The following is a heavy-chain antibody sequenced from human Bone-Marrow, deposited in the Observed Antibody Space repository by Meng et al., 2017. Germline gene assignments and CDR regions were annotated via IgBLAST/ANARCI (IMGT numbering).Heavy chain of an antibody. CDR2: ITWNGGST. V-gene: IGHV3-20*04. J-gene: IGHJ3*01. CDR3: SRAHGSGRYYFEAFHV. CDR1: GFIFSRDW. Sequence: GESLKISCAASGFIFSRDWMNWVRQAPGMGLEWVSGITWNGGSTGYADSVKGRFIISRDNAKNSLYLQMNSLRAEDTALYYCSRAHGSGRYYFEAFHVWGQGTMVTVSS. D-gene: IGHD3-10*01.